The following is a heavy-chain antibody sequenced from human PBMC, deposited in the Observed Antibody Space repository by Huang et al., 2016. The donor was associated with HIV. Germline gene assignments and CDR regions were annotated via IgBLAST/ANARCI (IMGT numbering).Heavy chain of an antibody. J-gene: IGHJ3*02. CDR2: STTLTGKT. Sequence: QVQLVQSGSELKRPGASVKVPCKAFGYRLSTIAINWVRPSPGEGLEWMGGSTTLTGKTTYAQVLRGRFLCSLDTSVSTAHLQISSLKPEDTAVYYCTIAFNEYGDSHDAFDIWGQGTLVTVSS. CDR1: GYRLSTIA. V-gene: IGHV7-4-1*02. D-gene: IGHD2-21*02. CDR3: TIAFNEYGDSHDAFDI.